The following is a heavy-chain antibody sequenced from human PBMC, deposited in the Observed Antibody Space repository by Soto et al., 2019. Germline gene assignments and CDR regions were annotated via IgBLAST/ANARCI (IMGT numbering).Heavy chain of an antibody. J-gene: IGHJ6*02. D-gene: IGHD3-3*01. Sequence: GESLKISCKGSGYSFTSYWIGWVRQMPGKGLEWMGIIYPGDSDTRYSPSFQGQVTISADKSISTAYLQWSSLKASDTAMYYCARQDALAPRTIVGGWRTYYYYGMDVWGQRTTVTGSS. CDR1: GYSFTSYW. CDR2: IYPGDSDT. CDR3: ARQDALAPRTIVGGWRTYYYYGMDV. V-gene: IGHV5-51*01.